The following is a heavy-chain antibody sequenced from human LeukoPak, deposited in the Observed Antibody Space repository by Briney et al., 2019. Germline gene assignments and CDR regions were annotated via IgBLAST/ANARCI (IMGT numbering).Heavy chain of an antibody. Sequence: PGGSLRLSCAASGFTFSSYSMNWVRQAPGKGLEWVSYISSSSSTIYYADSVKGRFTISRDNAKNSLYLQMNSLRAEDTAVYYCARAFGYCSGGSCYNWFDPWGQGTLVTVSS. J-gene: IGHJ5*02. D-gene: IGHD2-15*01. CDR3: ARAFGYCSGGSCYNWFDP. CDR2: ISSSSSTI. V-gene: IGHV3-48*01. CDR1: GFTFSSYS.